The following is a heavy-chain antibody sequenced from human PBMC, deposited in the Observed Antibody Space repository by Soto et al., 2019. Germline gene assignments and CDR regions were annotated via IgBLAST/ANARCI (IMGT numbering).Heavy chain of an antibody. CDR1: GFTFSSYC. J-gene: IGHJ4*02. CDR3: ARDQIRGAHRFDY. D-gene: IGHD1-26*01. V-gene: IGHV3-21*01. Sequence: GSSLIISCAASGFTFSSYCIYGGLRAPGTGLVWVSSISNRSSYIYYADSVKGRVTISRDNAKNTLYLQMNTLRAEDTAVYYCARDQIRGAHRFDYWGQGTLVTVSS. CDR2: ISNRSSYI.